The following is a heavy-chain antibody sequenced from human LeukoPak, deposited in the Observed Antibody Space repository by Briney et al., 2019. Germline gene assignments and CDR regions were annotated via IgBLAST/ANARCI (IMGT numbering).Heavy chain of an antibody. CDR2: IYYSGNT. CDR3: ARHFRSGGDYGHFDY. D-gene: IGHD4-17*01. Sequence: SETLSLTCTVSGVSISSYYWSWIRQPPGKGLEWIAYIYYSGNTNYNPSLKSRVIISVDTSKTQFSLKLSSVTAADTAVYYCARHFRSGGDYGHFDYWGQGTLVTVSS. J-gene: IGHJ4*02. V-gene: IGHV4-59*08. CDR1: GVSISSYY.